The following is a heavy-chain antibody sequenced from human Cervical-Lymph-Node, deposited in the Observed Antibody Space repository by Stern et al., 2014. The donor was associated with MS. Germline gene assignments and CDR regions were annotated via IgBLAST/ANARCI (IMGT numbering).Heavy chain of an antibody. V-gene: IGHV3-33*01. J-gene: IGHJ4*02. Sequence: QLVQSGGGVVQPGTSLRLSCAASGFTFSSYGMHWVRQAPGKGLEWVALAWYDGSTAYYTNSVKGRFTISRDNSKNTLSLQMNSLTAEDTAVYYCARGHIPYAYNYLFDYWGQGTLVTVSS. CDR3: ARGHIPYAYNYLFDY. D-gene: IGHD5-24*01. CDR1: GFTFSSYG. CDR2: AWYDGSTA.